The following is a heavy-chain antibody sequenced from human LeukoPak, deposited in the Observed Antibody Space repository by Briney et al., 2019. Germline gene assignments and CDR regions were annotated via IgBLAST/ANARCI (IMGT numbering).Heavy chain of an antibody. CDR1: GFSFEAYG. CDR3: TRVTSWRTGFDY. V-gene: IGHV3-9*01. Sequence: PGRSLRLSCAASGFSFEAYGMYWVRQAPGKGLEWVSGITWNSDDMAYADSVKGRFTISRDNPKNCLYLQMNSLTVEDTALYYCTRVTSWRTGFDYWGQGTLVTVSS. J-gene: IGHJ4*02. D-gene: IGHD1-1*01. CDR2: ITWNSDDM.